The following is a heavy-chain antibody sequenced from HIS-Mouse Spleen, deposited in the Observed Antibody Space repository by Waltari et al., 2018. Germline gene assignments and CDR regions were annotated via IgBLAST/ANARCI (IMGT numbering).Heavy chain of an antibody. D-gene: IGHD5-18*01. J-gene: IGHJ3*02. CDR3: ARVGYTAMVLGAFDI. CDR2: ISYDGSNK. V-gene: IGHV3-30-3*01. CDR1: GFTFSSYA. Sequence: GFTFSSYAMHWVRQAPGKGLEWVAVISYDGSNKYYADSVKGRFTISRDNSKNTLYLQMNSLRAEDTAVYYCARVGYTAMVLGAFDIWGQGTMVTVSS.